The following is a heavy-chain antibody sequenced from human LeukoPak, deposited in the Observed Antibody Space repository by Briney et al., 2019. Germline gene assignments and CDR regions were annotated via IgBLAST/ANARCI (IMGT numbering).Heavy chain of an antibody. J-gene: IGHJ6*02. V-gene: IGHV1-46*01. CDR1: GYTFTSYY. D-gene: IGHD6-19*01. CDR3: AGSAEYSSGWPAMATIKAYYYYYYGMDV. CDR2: INPSGGST. Sequence: ASVKVSCKTSGYTFTSYYMRWVRQAPGQGLEWMGIINPSGGSTSYAQKFQGRVTMTRDTSTSTVYMELSSLRSEDTAVYYCAGSAEYSSGWPAMATIKAYYYYYYGMDVWGQGTTVTVSS.